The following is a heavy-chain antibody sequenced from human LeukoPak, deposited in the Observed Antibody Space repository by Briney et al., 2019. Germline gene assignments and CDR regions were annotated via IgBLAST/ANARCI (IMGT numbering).Heavy chain of an antibody. D-gene: IGHD3-16*02. Sequence: SGTLSLTCTVSGGSISSYYWSWIRQPPGKGLEWIGYIYYSGSTNYNPSLKSRVTISVDTSKNQFSLKLSSVTAADTAVYYCARVWGSYRFDYWGQGTLVTVSS. CDR3: ARVWGSYRFDY. CDR2: IYYSGST. CDR1: GGSISSYY. J-gene: IGHJ4*02. V-gene: IGHV4-59*01.